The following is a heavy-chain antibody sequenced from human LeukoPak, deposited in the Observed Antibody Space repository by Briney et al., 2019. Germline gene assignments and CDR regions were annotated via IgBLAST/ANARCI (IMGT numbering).Heavy chain of an antibody. CDR2: TYCRSKWYN. CDR1: GDSVSSNSAA. J-gene: IGHJ4*02. D-gene: IGHD6-19*01. Sequence: SQTLPLTCAISGDSVSSNSAAWNWIRQSPSRGLGWLGRTYCRSKWYNDYAVSVKSRITINPDTSKNQFSLQLNSVTPEDTAVYYCARDLVSGGWYGIDYWGQGTLVTVSS. V-gene: IGHV6-1*01. CDR3: ARDLVSGGWYGIDY.